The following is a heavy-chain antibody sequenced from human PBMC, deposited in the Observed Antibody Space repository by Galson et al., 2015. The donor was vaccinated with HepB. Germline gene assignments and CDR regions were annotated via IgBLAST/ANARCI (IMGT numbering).Heavy chain of an antibody. V-gene: IGHV4-31*03. CDR1: GGSISSGGYY. Sequence: TLSLTCTVSGGSISSGGYYWSWIRQHPGKGLEWIGYIYYSGSTYYNPSLKSRVTISVDTSKNQFSLKLSSVTAADTAVYYCARVAARHNWFDPWGQGTLVTVSS. CDR2: IYYSGST. D-gene: IGHD6-6*01. J-gene: IGHJ5*02. CDR3: ARVAARHNWFDP.